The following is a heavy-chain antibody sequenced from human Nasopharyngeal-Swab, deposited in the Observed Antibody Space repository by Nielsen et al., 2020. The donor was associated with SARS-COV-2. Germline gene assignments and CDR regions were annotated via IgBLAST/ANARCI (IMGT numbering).Heavy chain of an antibody. CDR3: ARSRSYYDSSGFPVGY. D-gene: IGHD3-22*01. CDR2: ISGSATNT. Sequence: GASLQISCAASGFSCSIYAMSWVRQPPGKGLEWVSTISGSATNTYYADSVKGRFTISRDNAKNSLYLQMNSLRAEDTAVYYCARSRSYYDSSGFPVGYWGQGTLVTVSS. V-gene: IGHV3-23*01. J-gene: IGHJ4*02. CDR1: GFSCSIYA.